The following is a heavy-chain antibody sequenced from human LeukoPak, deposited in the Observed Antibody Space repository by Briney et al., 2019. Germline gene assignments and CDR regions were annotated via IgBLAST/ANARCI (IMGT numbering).Heavy chain of an antibody. Sequence: SETLSLTCAVYGGSFSGYYWSWIRQPPGKGLEWIGEINHSGSTNYNPSLKSRVTISVDTSKNQFSLKLSSVTAADTAVYYCARGIYGDGDYWGQGTLVTVSS. CDR3: ARGIYGDGDY. CDR1: GGSFSGYY. V-gene: IGHV4-34*01. CDR2: INHSGST. J-gene: IGHJ4*02. D-gene: IGHD4-17*01.